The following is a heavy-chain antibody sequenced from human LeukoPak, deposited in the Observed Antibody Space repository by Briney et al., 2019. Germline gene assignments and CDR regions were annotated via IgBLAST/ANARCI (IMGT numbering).Heavy chain of an antibody. V-gene: IGHV3-7*03. CDR1: GFTLSSYW. D-gene: IGHD3-10*01. J-gene: IGHJ4*02. CDR3: ARDSDTRMVRGVITPYYSDY. Sequence: GGSLRLSCAASGFTLSSYWMTWVRQAPGKGLEWVANIKEDGSEKYYVDSVKGRFTISRDNTKNTLYLQMNSLRGEDTAVYYCARDSDTRMVRGVITPYYSDYWGQGTLVTVSS. CDR2: IKEDGSEK.